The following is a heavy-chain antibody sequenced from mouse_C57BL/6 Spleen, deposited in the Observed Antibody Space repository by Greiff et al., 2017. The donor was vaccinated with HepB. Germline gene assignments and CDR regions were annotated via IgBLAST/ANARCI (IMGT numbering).Heavy chain of an antibody. V-gene: IGHV1-64*01. Sequence: VQLQQSGAELVKPGASVKLSCKASGYTFTSYWMHWVKQRPGQGLEWIGMIHPNSGSTNYNEQFKSKSTLTVDKYSSTAYMQLSSLTSDDSAVYYRARGGCERGHYLYYWGQGNTLTVSS. CDR2: IHPNSGST. CDR3: ARGGCERGHYLYY. CDR1: GYTFTSYW. J-gene: IGHJ2*01.